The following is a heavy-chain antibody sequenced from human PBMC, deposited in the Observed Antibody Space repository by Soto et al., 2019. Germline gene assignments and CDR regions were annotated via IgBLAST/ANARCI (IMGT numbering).Heavy chain of an antibody. CDR1: GYTFTIYG. D-gene: IGHD5-12*01. V-gene: IGHV1-18*01. Sequence: QVQLVQSGGEVKKPGASVKVSCKASGYTFTIYGINWVRQAPGQGLEWMGWISPDNGNTNYAQKLQGRVTMTTDTTTSTAYMELRSLSSDGTAAYYCARALGYSGYAGMDVWGQGTTVTVSS. CDR3: ARALGYSGYAGMDV. CDR2: ISPDNGNT. J-gene: IGHJ6*02.